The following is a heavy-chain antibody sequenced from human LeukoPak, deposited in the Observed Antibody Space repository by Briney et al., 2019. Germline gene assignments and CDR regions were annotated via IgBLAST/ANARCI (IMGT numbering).Heavy chain of an antibody. V-gene: IGHV3-48*04. D-gene: IGHD3-16*01. Sequence: PGGSLRLSCAASGFTFSNYGMHWVRQAPGKGLEWVSYISDVGTTIYYADSVKGRFTISRDNAKNSLYLQMNSLRAEDTAVYYCAREYMITWGQGTMVTVSS. CDR1: GFTFSNYG. CDR3: AREYMIT. J-gene: IGHJ3*01. CDR2: ISDVGTTI.